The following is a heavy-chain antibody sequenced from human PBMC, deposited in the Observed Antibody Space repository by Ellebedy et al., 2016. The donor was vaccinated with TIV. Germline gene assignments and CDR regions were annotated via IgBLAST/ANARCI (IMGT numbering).Heavy chain of an antibody. D-gene: IGHD1-26*01. J-gene: IGHJ3*02. CDR2: ISAYNGDT. Sequence: AASVKVSCKASGNTFTSYGISWLRQAPGQGLEWVGWISAYNGDTTNAQKYQGRVTMTTDTSTRTAYMELRSLRFDDTAVYYCARDVPARIVGAVAGRKGAYDIWGQGTVVIVSS. V-gene: IGHV1-18*04. CDR1: GNTFTSYG. CDR3: ARDVPARIVGAVAGRKGAYDI.